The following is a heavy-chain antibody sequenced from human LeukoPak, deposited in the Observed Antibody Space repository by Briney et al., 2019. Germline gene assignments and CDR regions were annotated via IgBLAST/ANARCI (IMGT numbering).Heavy chain of an antibody. Sequence: SETLSLTCTVSGGSINSNSYYWGWIRQPPGKGLEWIGSVYYSGSTYYNPSLKSRVTISVDTSKNQFSLKLSSVTAADTAVYYCARVGTVAGGYYFDYWGQGTLVTVSS. J-gene: IGHJ4*02. CDR1: GGSINSNSYY. CDR3: ARVGTVAGGYYFDY. CDR2: VYYSGST. D-gene: IGHD4-23*01. V-gene: IGHV4-39*01.